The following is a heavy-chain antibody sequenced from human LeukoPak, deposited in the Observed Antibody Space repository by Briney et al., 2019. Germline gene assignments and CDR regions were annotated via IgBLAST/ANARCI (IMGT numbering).Heavy chain of an antibody. CDR3: ARAFAGASDAFDI. Sequence: GGSLRLSCAASGFTVSSNYMSWVRQAPGKGLEWVSVIYSGGSTYYADFVKGRFTISRHNSKNTLYLQMNSLRAEDTAVYCCARAFAGASDAFDIWGQGTMVTVSS. D-gene: IGHD3-10*01. CDR1: GFTVSSNY. J-gene: IGHJ3*02. V-gene: IGHV3-53*04. CDR2: IYSGGST.